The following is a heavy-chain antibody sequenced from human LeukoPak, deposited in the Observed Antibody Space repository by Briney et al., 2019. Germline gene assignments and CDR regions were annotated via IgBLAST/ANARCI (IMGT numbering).Heavy chain of an antibody. CDR2: ISWDGGST. CDR3: AKDFTNVESGYFDY. D-gene: IGHD3-10*01. V-gene: IGHV3-43*01. CDR1: GFTVSSNY. Sequence: GGSLRLSCAASGFTVSSNYMSWVRQAPGKGLEWVSLISWDGGSTYYADSVKGRFTISRDNSKNSLYLEMNSLRTEDTALYYCAKDFTNVESGYFDYWGQGTLVTVSS. J-gene: IGHJ4*02.